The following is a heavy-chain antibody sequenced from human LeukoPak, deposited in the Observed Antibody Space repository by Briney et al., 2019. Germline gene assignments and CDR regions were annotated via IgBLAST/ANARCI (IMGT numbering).Heavy chain of an antibody. CDR2: IGASGEST. J-gene: IGHJ3*01. Sequence: GGSLRLSCAASGFTFSVAAMTWVRQAPGKGLEWVSLIGASGESTYYADSVKGRFTISRDNSKNTLSLQMNSLRAEDTAMYFCARDIQLSTWGLGTMVTVSS. V-gene: IGHV3-23*01. CDR3: ARDIQLST. D-gene: IGHD5-24*01. CDR1: GFTFSVAA.